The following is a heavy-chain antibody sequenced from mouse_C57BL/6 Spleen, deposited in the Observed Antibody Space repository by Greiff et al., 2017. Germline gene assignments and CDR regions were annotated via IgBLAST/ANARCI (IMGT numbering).Heavy chain of an antibody. V-gene: IGHV1-81*01. CDR3: ARWVYYRNYIYYAMDY. CDR1: GYTFTSYG. D-gene: IGHD2-5*01. Sequence: VQLQQSGAELARPGASVKLSCKASGYTFTSYGISWVKQRTGQGLEWIGEIYPRSGNTYYNEKFKGKATLTADKTSSTEYMELRSLTSEDSAVDVCARWVYYRNYIYYAMDYGGQGTSVTVSS. CDR2: IYPRSGNT. J-gene: IGHJ4*01.